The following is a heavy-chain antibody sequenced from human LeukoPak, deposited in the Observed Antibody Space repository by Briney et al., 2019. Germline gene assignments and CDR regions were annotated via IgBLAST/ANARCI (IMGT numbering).Heavy chain of an antibody. D-gene: IGHD6-13*01. J-gene: IGHJ4*02. CDR3: ANRRSTGYSSSWYCFDY. Sequence: GGSLRLSCAASGFTFSSYAMSWVRQAPGKGLEWVSAISGSGGSTYYADSVKGRFTISTDNSKNTLYLQMNSLRAEDTAVYYCANRRSTGYSSSWYCFDYWGQGTLVTVSS. V-gene: IGHV3-23*01. CDR1: GFTFSSYA. CDR2: ISGSGGST.